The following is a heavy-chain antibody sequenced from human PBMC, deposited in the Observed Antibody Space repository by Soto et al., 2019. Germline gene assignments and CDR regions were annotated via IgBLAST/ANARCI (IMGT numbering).Heavy chain of an antibody. Sequence: QVQLVESGGGVVQPGRSLRLSCASSGFTFSSYGMHWVRQAPGKGLEWVAVISYDGSYKYYADSVKGRFSIFRDNSKNTMYLQMNSLSAEATALYYCAKWAGGFDYWGQGTLVTVSS. V-gene: IGHV3-30*18. CDR1: GFTFSSYG. J-gene: IGHJ4*02. CDR3: AKWAGGFDY. CDR2: ISYDGSYK.